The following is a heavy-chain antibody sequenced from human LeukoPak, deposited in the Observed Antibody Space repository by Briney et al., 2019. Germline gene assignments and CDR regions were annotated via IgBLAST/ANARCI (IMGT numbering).Heavy chain of an antibody. V-gene: IGHV4-34*01. CDR1: GGSFSGYY. D-gene: IGHD3-10*01. CDR3: ARVRGYYFDY. J-gene: IGHJ4*02. CDR2: INHSGST. Sequence: NPSGTLSLTCAVYGGSFSGYYWSWIRQPPGKGLEWIGEINHSGSTNYNPSLKSRVTISVDTSKNQLSLKLSSVTAADTAVYYCARVRGYYFDYWGQGTLVTVSS.